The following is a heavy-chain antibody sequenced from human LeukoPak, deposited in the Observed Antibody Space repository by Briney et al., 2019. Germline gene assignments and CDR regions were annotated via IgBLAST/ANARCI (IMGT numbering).Heavy chain of an antibody. CDR3: ARRGVYDFWTGYYRGYFDY. CDR1: GGSISSSNW. J-gene: IGHJ4*02. D-gene: IGHD3-3*01. Sequence: SETLSLTCAVSGGSISSSNWWSWVRQPPGKGLEWIGEIYHSGSTNYNPSLKSRVTISVDKSKDQFSLKLSSVTAADTAVYYCARRGVYDFWTGYYRGYFDYWGQGTLVTVSS. CDR2: IYHSGST. V-gene: IGHV4-4*02.